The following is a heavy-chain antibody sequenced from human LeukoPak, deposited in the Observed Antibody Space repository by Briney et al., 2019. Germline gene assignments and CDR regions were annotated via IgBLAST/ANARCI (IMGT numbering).Heavy chain of an antibody. V-gene: IGHV3-53*01. CDR1: GFIFSSHG. D-gene: IGHD1-14*01. CDR3: ARDSDSRYYAFDI. Sequence: GMPLRLSCAASGFIFSSHGMHWVRQAPGKGLEWVSVIYSGGSTYYADSVKGRFTISRDNSKNTLYLQMNSLRAEDTAVYYCARDSDSRYYAFDIWGQGTMVTVSS. CDR2: IYSGGST. J-gene: IGHJ3*02.